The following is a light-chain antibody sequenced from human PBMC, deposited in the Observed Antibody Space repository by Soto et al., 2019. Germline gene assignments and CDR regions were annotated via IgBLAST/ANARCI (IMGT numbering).Light chain of an antibody. CDR2: AAS. Sequence: DIQMTQSPSSLSASVGDRVTITCRASQGISTYLNWYQQKPGKAPKLLIYAASSLQSGVPSRFSGSGSGTDFTLTITRLEPDDSAVYYCQQHGISHITVGQGTRLEIK. J-gene: IGKJ5*01. CDR1: QGISTY. V-gene: IGKV1-39*01. CDR3: QQHGISHIT.